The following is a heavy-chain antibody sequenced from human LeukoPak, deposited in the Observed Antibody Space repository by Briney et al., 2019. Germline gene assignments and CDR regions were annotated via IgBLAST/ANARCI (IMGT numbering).Heavy chain of an antibody. V-gene: IGHV3-23*01. CDR1: GFTFSSYA. Sequence: PGGSLRLSSAASGFTFSSYAMSWVRQAPGKGLEWVSAISGSGGSTYYADSVKGRFTISRDNSKNTLYLQMNSLRAEDTAVYYCAKPDDYSNYFDYWGQGTLVTVSS. D-gene: IGHD4-11*01. CDR3: AKPDDYSNYFDY. J-gene: IGHJ4*02. CDR2: ISGSGGST.